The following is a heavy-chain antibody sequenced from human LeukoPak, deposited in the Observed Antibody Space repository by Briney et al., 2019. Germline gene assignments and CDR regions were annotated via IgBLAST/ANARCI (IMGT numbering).Heavy chain of an antibody. V-gene: IGHV1-24*01. Sequence: GASVTVSCTVSGYTLTELSMHWVRQAPGKGLEWMGGFDPEDGETIYAQKFQGRVTMTEDTSTDTAYMELSSLRSEDTAVYYCARAGSGSGRLYYYYMDVWGKGTTVTVSS. CDR2: FDPEDGET. CDR3: ARAGSGSGRLYYYYMDV. CDR1: GYTLTELS. D-gene: IGHD6-19*01. J-gene: IGHJ6*03.